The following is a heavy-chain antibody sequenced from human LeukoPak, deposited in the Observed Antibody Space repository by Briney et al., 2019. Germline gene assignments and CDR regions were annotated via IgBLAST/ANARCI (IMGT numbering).Heavy chain of an antibody. CDR1: GFTFSSSA. V-gene: IGHV3-23*01. Sequence: GGSLRLSCAASGFTFSSSAMSWVRQAPGKGLEWVAAISDTGRPSYCADSVNGRFTISRDNSKNTLSLQMNSLRAADTAVYYCAKGGLRDGHSYASWGQGTLITVSS. D-gene: IGHD5-24*01. CDR3: AKGGLRDGHSYAS. CDR2: ISDTGRPS. J-gene: IGHJ5*02.